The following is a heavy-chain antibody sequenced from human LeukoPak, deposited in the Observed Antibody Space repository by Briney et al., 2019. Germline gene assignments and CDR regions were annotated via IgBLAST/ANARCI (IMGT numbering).Heavy chain of an antibody. CDR2: IYYSGGT. Sequence: PSETLSLTCTVSGGSISSYYWSWIRQPPGKGLEWIGYIYYSGGTNYNPSLKSRVTISVDTSKDQFSLKLSSVTAADTAVYYCARDLGMVRGVMYGMDVWGKGTTVTVSS. CDR3: ARDLGMVRGVMYGMDV. J-gene: IGHJ6*04. CDR1: GGSISSYY. D-gene: IGHD3-10*01. V-gene: IGHV4-59*01.